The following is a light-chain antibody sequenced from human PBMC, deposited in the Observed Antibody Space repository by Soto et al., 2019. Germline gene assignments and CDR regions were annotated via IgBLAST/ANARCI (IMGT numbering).Light chain of an antibody. CDR1: SSDIGAYEY. V-gene: IGLV2-14*03. Sequence: QSVLTQPASVSGSPGQSITISCSGTSSDIGAYEYVSWYQQHPGKPPKLMIYNVNNRPSGVSYRFSGSKSGNTASLTISRLQTEDEADYYCLSHTTSRTKVFGPGTKAPS. CDR2: NVN. CDR3: LSHTTSRTKV. J-gene: IGLJ1*01.